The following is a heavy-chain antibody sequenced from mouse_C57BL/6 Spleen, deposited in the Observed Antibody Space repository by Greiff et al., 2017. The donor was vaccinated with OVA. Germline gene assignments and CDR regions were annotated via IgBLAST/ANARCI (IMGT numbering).Heavy chain of an antibody. J-gene: IGHJ2*01. D-gene: IGHD2-3*01. Sequence: QVQLQQPGAELVKPGASVKLSCKASGYTFTSYWMQWVKQRPGQGLEWIGEIDPSDSYTNYNQKFKGKATLTVDTSSSTAYMQLSSLTSEDSAVYYCARWKFYDGYYDFDYWGQGTTLTVSS. V-gene: IGHV1-50*01. CDR2: IDPSDSYT. CDR1: GYTFTSYW. CDR3: ARWKFYDGYYDFDY.